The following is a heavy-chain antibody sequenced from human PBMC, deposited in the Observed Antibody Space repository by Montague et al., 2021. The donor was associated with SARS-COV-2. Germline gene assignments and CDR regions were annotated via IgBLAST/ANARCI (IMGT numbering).Heavy chain of an antibody. J-gene: IGHJ5*02. V-gene: IGHV4-39*07. CDR2: ISYSGST. Sequence: SETLSLTCVVSSGSISPSDTHYWGWVRQAPGKGLEWIATISYSGSTSYNPPLRSRVTISVDTSKNQISLKLSSVTAADTAVYYCAREDRWNWFDPWGQGTLVIVSS. CDR3: AREDRWNWFDP. D-gene: IGHD5-24*01. CDR1: SGSISPSDTHY.